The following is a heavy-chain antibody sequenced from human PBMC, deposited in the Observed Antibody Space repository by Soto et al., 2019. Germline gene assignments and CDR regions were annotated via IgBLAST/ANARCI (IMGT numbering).Heavy chain of an antibody. CDR1: GYTFTSYD. D-gene: IGHD2-2*01. Sequence: ASVKVSCKASGYTFTSYDINWVRQATGQGLEWMGWMNPNSGNTGYAQKFQGRVTMTRNTSISTAYMELSSLRSEDTAVYYCARTESSTSAYYYYYGMDVWGQGTTVTVSS. CDR2: MNPNSGNT. CDR3: ARTESSTSAYYYYYGMDV. V-gene: IGHV1-8*01. J-gene: IGHJ6*02.